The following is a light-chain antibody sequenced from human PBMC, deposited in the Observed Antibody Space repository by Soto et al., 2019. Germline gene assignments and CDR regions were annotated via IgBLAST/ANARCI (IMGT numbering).Light chain of an antibody. V-gene: IGKV3-20*01. CDR2: AAS. CDR1: QSVSGSS. Sequence: EIVLTQSPGTLSLSPGERATLSCRASQSVSGSSLAWYQQKPGQAPRLLIYAASSRATGIPDRFSSRGSGTDFTLTITRLEPEDFAVYYCQQYDSSLTFGGGTNVEIK. J-gene: IGKJ4*01. CDR3: QQYDSSLT.